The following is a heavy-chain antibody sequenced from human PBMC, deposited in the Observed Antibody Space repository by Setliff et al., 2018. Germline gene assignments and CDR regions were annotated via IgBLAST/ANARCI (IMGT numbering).Heavy chain of an antibody. CDR1: GGSFSGYY. V-gene: IGHV4-34*01. CDR3: ARRNGEKLDP. Sequence: SETLSLTCAVYGGSFSGYYWSWIRQPPGKGLEWIGEINHSGSTNYNPSLKSRVTISIDTSKNQFSLKLSSVTAADTAVYYCARRNGEKLDPWGQGTLVTVSS. CDR2: INHSGST. J-gene: IGHJ5*02.